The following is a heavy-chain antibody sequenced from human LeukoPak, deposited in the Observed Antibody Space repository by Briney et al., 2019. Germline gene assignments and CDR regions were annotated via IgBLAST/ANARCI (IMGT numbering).Heavy chain of an antibody. D-gene: IGHD3-22*01. V-gene: IGHV4-38-2*02. CDR3: ARRDDSSGYHKIFDY. Sequence: SETLSLTCTVSGYSISSGYYWGWIRQPPGKGLEWIGNISYGENTYYNPSLKSRLTIPIDTSKNQVYLKLSSLTAADTAVYYCARRDDSSGYHKIFDYWGPGTLVTVSS. CDR1: GYSISSGYY. CDR2: ISYGENT. J-gene: IGHJ4*02.